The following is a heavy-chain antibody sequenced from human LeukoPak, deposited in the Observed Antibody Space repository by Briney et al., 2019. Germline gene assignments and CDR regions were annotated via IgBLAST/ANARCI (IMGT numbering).Heavy chain of an antibody. CDR2: ISGSGGST. CDR3: ARRSGIAVAGAFDY. CDR1: GFTFSSYG. V-gene: IGHV3-23*01. Sequence: GGTLRLSCAAPGFTFSSYGMSWVRQAPGKGLEWVSAISGSGGSTYYADSVKGRFTISRDNSKNTLYLQMNSLRAEDTAVYYCARRSGIAVAGAFDYWGQGTLVTVSS. J-gene: IGHJ4*02. D-gene: IGHD6-19*01.